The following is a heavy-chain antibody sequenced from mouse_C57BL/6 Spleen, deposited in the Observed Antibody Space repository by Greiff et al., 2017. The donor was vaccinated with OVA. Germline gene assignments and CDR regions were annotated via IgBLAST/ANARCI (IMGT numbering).Heavy chain of an antibody. D-gene: IGHD1-1*01. V-gene: IGHV1-75*01. CDR2: IFPGSGSP. Sequence: QVQLQQSGPELVKPGASVKISCKASGYTFTDYYINWVKQRPGQGLEWIGWIFPGSGSPYYNEKFKGKATLTVDKSSSTAYMLLSSLTSEDSAVYFCARLGYYGSLHYCDYWGQGTTLTVSS. CDR1: GYTFTDYY. CDR3: ARLGYYGSLHYCDY. J-gene: IGHJ2*01.